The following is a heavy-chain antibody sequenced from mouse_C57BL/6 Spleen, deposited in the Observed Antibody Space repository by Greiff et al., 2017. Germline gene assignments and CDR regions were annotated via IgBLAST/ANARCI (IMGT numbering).Heavy chain of an antibody. J-gene: IGHJ1*03. D-gene: IGHD1-1*01. Sequence: DVMLVESGEGLVKPGGSLKLSCAASGFTFSSYAMSWVRQTPEKRLEWVAYISSGGDSIYYAATVKGRFTISRDNARNTLYLQMSSLKSEDTAMYYCTREALLRSYWYFDVWGTGTTVTVSS. V-gene: IGHV5-9-1*02. CDR3: TREALLRSYWYFDV. CDR2: ISSGGDSI. CDR1: GFTFSSYA.